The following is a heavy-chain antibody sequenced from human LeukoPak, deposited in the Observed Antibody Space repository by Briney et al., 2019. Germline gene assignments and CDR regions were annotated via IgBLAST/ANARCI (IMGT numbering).Heavy chain of an antibody. J-gene: IGHJ4*02. Sequence: GGSLRLSCAASGFAFSSCAMSWVRQAPGKGLEWVSGISGSAGSTNYADSVKGRFTISRDNSKNALFLQMNSLRAEDTAVYYCAKSGPYCSSTSCNYFDYWGQGTLVTVSS. D-gene: IGHD2-2*01. CDR3: AKSGPYCSSTSCNYFDY. CDR2: ISGSAGST. V-gene: IGHV3-23*01. CDR1: GFAFSSCA.